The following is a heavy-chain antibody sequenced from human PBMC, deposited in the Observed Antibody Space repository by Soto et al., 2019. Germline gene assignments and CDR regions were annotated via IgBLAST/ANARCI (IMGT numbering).Heavy chain of an antibody. CDR3: AKDKPGTTSFDY. D-gene: IGHD1-1*01. CDR1: GFTISSNA. V-gene: IGHV3-23*01. CDR2: ISDRGDTT. Sequence: VGSLRLSCAASGFTISSNAMYWVRQAPGKGLEWVSGISDRGDTTHYADSVKGRFTISRDTSKNTLYLQLNTLRADDTAVYYCAKDKPGTTSFDYWGQGTLVTVSS. J-gene: IGHJ4*02.